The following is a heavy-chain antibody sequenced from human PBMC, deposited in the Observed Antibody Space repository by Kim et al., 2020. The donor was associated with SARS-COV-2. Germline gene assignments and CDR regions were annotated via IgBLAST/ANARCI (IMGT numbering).Heavy chain of an antibody. Sequence: SETLSLTCSVSGQSIKTNSFFWGWIRQPPGKGLEWIGTIYYAGSTYFNPSLKIRVTISVDTSKNQFSLNLSSVTATDTAVYDCARLNRGAYRYYFDYWGPGAQVTVSS. CDR3: ARLNRGAYRYYFDY. CDR2: IYYAGST. D-gene: IGHD1-26*01. J-gene: IGHJ4*01. CDR1: GQSIKTNSFF. V-gene: IGHV4-39*01.